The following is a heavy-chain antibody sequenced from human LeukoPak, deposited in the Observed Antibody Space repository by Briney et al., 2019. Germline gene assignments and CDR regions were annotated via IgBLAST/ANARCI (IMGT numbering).Heavy chain of an antibody. CDR2: ISSSSSYI. CDR1: GFTFSSYS. V-gene: IGHV3-21*04. D-gene: IGHD6-6*01. Sequence: GRSLRLSCAASGFTFSSYSMNWVRQAPGKGLEWVSSISSSSSYIYYADSVKGRFTISRDNAKNSLYLQMNSLRAEDTAVYYCAKLGPYSSSPIDYWGQGTLVTVSS. J-gene: IGHJ4*02. CDR3: AKLGPYSSSPIDY.